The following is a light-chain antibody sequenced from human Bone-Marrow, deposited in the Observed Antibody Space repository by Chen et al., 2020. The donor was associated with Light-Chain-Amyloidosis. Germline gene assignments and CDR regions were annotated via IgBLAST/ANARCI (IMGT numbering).Light chain of an antibody. CDR1: SSNIGAPYD. CDR2: GTM. Sequence: QSVLTQPPSVSGAPGQRVTISRTGRSSNIGAPYDVLWYQQLPGAAPKLLIYGTMNRPSRVPDRFSGSKSGTSASLAITGLQAEDEADYYCQSYDNSLSGWVFGGGTKLTVL. J-gene: IGLJ3*02. CDR3: QSYDNSLSGWV. V-gene: IGLV1-40*01.